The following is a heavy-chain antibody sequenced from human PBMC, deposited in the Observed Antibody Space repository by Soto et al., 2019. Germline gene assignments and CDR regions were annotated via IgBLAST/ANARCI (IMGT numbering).Heavy chain of an antibody. D-gene: IGHD3-3*01. V-gene: IGHV4-39*01. CDR2: IYNSEST. Sequence: PSETLSLYCNDSGGSRSSRSYYWGWFRHPPGKGLEWIGSIYNSESTYYNPSLKSRVTISVDTSKNQFSLKLSSVTAADTAVYHCATITIFGVVPNYFDYWGQGTLVTVS. CDR1: GGSRSSRSYY. CDR3: ATITIFGVVPNYFDY. J-gene: IGHJ4*02.